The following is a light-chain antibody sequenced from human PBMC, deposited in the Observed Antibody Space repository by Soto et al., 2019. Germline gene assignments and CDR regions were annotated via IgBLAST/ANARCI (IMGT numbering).Light chain of an antibody. V-gene: IGLV2-14*01. J-gene: IGLJ2*01. CDR1: SSDVGGYNY. Sequence: QSVLTQPASVSGSPGQSITISCTGTSSDVGGYNYVSWYQQHPGKGPKLMISGVTNRPSGVSNRFSGSKSGNTASLTISGLQAEDEADYYCSSDTRSSTLSVVFGGGTKLTVL. CDR3: SSDTRSSTLSVV. CDR2: GVT.